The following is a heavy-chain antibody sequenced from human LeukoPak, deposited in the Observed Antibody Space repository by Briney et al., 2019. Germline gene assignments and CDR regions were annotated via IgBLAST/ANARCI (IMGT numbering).Heavy chain of an antibody. D-gene: IGHD4-17*01. CDR3: AKDSTVTTGRFDP. Sequence: GGSLRLSCAASGFIFSSYAMSWVRQAPGKGLEWVSTISGSGFNTYYADSVKGRFTISRDNSKNMLYLQMNSLRAEDTAVYYCAKDSTVTTGRFDPWGQGTLVTVSS. CDR2: ISGSGFNT. CDR1: GFIFSSYA. V-gene: IGHV3-23*01. J-gene: IGHJ5*02.